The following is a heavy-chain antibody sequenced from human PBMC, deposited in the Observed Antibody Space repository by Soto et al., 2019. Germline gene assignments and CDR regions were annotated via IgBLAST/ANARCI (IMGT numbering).Heavy chain of an antibody. J-gene: IGHJ6*02. CDR1: GGSISSGSYY. V-gene: IGHV4-31*03. CDR3: ASSRGYYYYYGMDV. D-gene: IGHD3-10*01. Sequence: KSSETLSLTCTVSGGSISSGSYYWSWIRQHPEKGLEWIGYIYYSGTSYYNPSLKSRLTISLDTSKDQFSLKLSSVTAADTAVYYCASSRGYYYYYGMDVWGQGTTVTVSS. CDR2: IYYSGTS.